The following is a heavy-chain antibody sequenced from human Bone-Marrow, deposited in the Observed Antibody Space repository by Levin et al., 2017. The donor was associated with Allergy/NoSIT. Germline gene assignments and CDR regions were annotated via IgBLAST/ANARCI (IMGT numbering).Heavy chain of an antibody. CDR2: ISSYNGET. D-gene: IGHD6-13*01. CDR3: ARDGFAATGRRSDY. V-gene: IGHV1-18*01. J-gene: IGHJ4*02. CDR1: GYIFKSYG. Sequence: ASVKVSCKASGYIFKSYGISWVRQAPGQGLQWMGWISSYNGETKSSEKFQDRVTMTRDTSTNTAYLELRSLTSDDTAVYYCARDGFAATGRRSDYWGQGTLVTVSS.